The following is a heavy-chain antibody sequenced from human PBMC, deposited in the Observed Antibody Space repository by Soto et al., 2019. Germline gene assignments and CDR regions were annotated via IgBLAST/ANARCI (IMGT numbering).Heavy chain of an antibody. D-gene: IGHD6-13*01. CDR3: VRPYYSSSWFPFDR. J-gene: IGHJ4*02. CDR2: IDSGDGTT. Sequence: QVQLVESGGGLVKPGGSLRLSCTGSGFDFGDYYMSWIRQAPGKELEWVSYIDSGDGTTYYTDSVKGRFTISRDNAKKTVYLQMSSLRVEDTALYYCVRPYYSSSWFPFDRWGQGTLVTVSS. V-gene: IGHV3-11*01. CDR1: GFDFGDYY.